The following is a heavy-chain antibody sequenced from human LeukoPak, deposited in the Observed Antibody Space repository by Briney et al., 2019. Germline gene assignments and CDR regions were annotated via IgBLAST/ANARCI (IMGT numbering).Heavy chain of an antibody. CDR3: ARDTHRPRSIAAAKVFDY. J-gene: IGHJ4*02. Sequence: PSETLSLTCTVSGYSISSGYYWGWIRQPPGKGLEWIGSIYYSGSTYYNPSLKSRVTISVDTSKNQFSLKLSSVTAADTAVYYCARDTHRPRSIAAAKVFDYWGQGTLVTVSS. CDR1: GYSISSGYY. V-gene: IGHV4-38-2*02. D-gene: IGHD6-13*01. CDR2: IYYSGST.